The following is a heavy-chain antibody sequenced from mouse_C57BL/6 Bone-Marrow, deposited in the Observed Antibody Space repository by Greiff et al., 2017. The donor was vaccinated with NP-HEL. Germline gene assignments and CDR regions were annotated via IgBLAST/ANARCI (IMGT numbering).Heavy chain of an antibody. D-gene: IGHD2-4*01. CDR1: GFTFSDYG. J-gene: IGHJ2*01. V-gene: IGHV5-17*01. CDR2: ISSGSSTI. Sequence: EVQRVESGGGLVKPGGSLKLSCAASGFTFSDYGMHWVRQAPEKGLEWVAYISSGSSTIYYADTVKGRFTISRDNAKNTLFLQMTSQRSEDTAMYYCARRGAIYYDYDGGGYYFDYWGQGTTLTVSS. CDR3: ARRGAIYYDYDGGGYYFDY.